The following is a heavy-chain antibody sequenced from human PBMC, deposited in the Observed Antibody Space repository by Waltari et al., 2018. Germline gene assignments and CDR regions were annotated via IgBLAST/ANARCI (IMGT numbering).Heavy chain of an antibody. CDR1: GYTFTGYY. CDR2: INPNRGGK. Sequence: QVQLVQSGAEVKKPGASVKVSCKASGYTFTGYYMHWVRQAPGQGLEWMGWINPNRGGKNYAQKFQGRVTMTRDTSISTAYMELSRLGSDDTAVYYCARDRRSSTQYYFDYWGQGTLVTVSS. V-gene: IGHV1-2*02. D-gene: IGHD2-2*01. CDR3: ARDRRSSTQYYFDY. J-gene: IGHJ4*02.